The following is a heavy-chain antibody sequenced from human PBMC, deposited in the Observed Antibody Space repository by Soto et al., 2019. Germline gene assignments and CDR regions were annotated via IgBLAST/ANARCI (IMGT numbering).Heavy chain of an antibody. D-gene: IGHD3-16*01. CDR1: GFTFSSYA. CDR3: AKGGEDQSTPYYYYGMEV. J-gene: IGHJ6*02. Sequence: GGSLRLSCAASGFTFSSYAMSWVRQATGKGLEWVSAISGSGGSTYYADSVKGRFTISRDNSKKTLYLQMNSLRAEDTAVYYCAKGGEDQSTPYYYYGMEVWGQGTTVTVSS. CDR2: ISGSGGST. V-gene: IGHV3-23*01.